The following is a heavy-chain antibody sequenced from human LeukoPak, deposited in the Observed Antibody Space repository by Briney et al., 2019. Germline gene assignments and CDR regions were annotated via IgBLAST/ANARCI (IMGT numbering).Heavy chain of an antibody. CDR2: IYYSGST. J-gene: IGHJ4*02. CDR1: GGSISSGGYY. D-gene: IGHD3-9*01. Sequence: SQTLSLTCTVSGGSISSGGYYWSWIRQHPGKGLEWIGYIYYSGSTYYNPSLKSRVTISVDTFKNQFSLKLSSVTAADTAVYYCARSLLPRYAVFDYWGQGTLVTVSS. V-gene: IGHV4-31*03. CDR3: ARSLLPRYAVFDY.